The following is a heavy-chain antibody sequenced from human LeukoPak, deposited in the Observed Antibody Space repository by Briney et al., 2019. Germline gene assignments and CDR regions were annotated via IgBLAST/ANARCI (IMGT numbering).Heavy chain of an antibody. CDR3: ARGHLSTVVLSATGDAFEI. Sequence: GGSLRLSCAASGFTFSSYEMNWVRQAPGKGLEWVSYISSSGSTIYYADSVKGRFTISRDNAKSSLYLQMNSLRAEDTAVYYCARGHLSTVVLSATGDAFEIWGQGTMVAVSS. V-gene: IGHV3-48*03. CDR2: ISSSGSTI. J-gene: IGHJ3*02. CDR1: GFTFSSYE. D-gene: IGHD2-15*01.